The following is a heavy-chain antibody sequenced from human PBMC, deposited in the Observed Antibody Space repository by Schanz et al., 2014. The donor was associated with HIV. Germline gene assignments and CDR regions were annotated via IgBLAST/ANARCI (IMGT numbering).Heavy chain of an antibody. CDR1: GYPFTGYY. CDR2: IVPIFGTT. Sequence: QVQLVQSGAAVKKPGASVKVSCKASGYPFTGYYMHWVRQAPGQGLEWMGGIVPIFGTTNYAQRFQGRVSITADESTSTAYMELSGLRSEDTAVYYCARAGDISGYYIDYWGQGTLVTVSS. J-gene: IGHJ4*02. D-gene: IGHD3-22*01. CDR3: ARAGDISGYYIDY. V-gene: IGHV1-69*01.